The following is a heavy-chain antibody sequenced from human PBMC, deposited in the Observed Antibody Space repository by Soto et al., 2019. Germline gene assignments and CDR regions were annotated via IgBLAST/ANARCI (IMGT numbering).Heavy chain of an antibody. J-gene: IGHJ4*02. CDR3: AKISYYYGSEDDY. CDR1: GFTFSSYA. D-gene: IGHD3-10*01. Sequence: EVQLLESGGGLVQPGGSLRLSCAASGFTFSSYAMSWVRQAPGKGLEWVSAISGSGGSTYYADSVKGRFTSSRDNSKNTLYLQMNSLRAEDTAVYYCAKISYYYGSEDDYWGQGTLVTVSS. V-gene: IGHV3-23*01. CDR2: ISGSGGST.